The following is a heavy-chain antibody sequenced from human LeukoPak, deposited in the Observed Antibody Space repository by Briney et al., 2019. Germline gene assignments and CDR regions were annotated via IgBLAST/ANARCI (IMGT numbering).Heavy chain of an antibody. Sequence: PGGSLRLSCAASGFTFSSDGMSWVRQAPGKGLEWVTNIKQDGSEKYNVDSVKGRFTISRDNAKNSLYLQMNSLRAEDTAVYYCARDPFWGWGQGTLVTVSS. V-gene: IGHV3-7*01. J-gene: IGHJ4*02. CDR3: ARDPFWG. D-gene: IGHD3-16*01. CDR1: GFTFSSDG. CDR2: IKQDGSEK.